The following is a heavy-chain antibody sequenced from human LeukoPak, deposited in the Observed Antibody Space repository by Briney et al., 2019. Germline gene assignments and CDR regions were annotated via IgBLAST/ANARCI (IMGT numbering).Heavy chain of an antibody. CDR2: IYHSGST. V-gene: IGHV4-4*02. J-gene: IGHJ4*02. CDR3: ARQTGSGLFILP. CDR1: GGSISSSNR. Sequence: SGTLSLTCAVSGGSISSSNRWSWVRQPPGKGLEWIGEIYHSGSTNYNPSLKSRVTISVDKSKNQFSLKLTSVTAADTAVYYCARQTGSGLFILPGGQGTLVTVSS. D-gene: IGHD3/OR15-3a*01.